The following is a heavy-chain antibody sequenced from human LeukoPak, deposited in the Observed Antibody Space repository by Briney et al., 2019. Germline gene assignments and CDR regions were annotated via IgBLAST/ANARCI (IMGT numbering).Heavy chain of an antibody. CDR3: AVVGATSVDY. Sequence: PSETLSLTCTVSGGSISSYYWSWIRQPAGKGLEWIGRIYTSGSTNYNPSLKSRVTISVDKSKNQFSLKLSSVTAADTAVYYCAVVGATSVDYWRQGTLVTVSS. V-gene: IGHV4-4*07. CDR1: GGSISSYY. D-gene: IGHD1-26*01. CDR2: IYTSGST. J-gene: IGHJ4*02.